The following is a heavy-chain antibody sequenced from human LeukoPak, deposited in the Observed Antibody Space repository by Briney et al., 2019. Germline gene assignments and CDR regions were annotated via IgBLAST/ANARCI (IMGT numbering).Heavy chain of an antibody. CDR1: GYTLTELS. D-gene: IGHD2-15*01. J-gene: IGHJ4*02. Sequence: ASVKVSCKVSGYTLTELSMHWVRQAPGKGLEWMGGFDPEDGETIYAQKFQGRVTMTEDTSTDTTYMELSSLSSEDTAVCFCATDMVGYCNGGGCYSEAYWGQGTLVTVSS. V-gene: IGHV1-24*01. CDR2: FDPEDGET. CDR3: ATDMVGYCNGGGCYSEAY.